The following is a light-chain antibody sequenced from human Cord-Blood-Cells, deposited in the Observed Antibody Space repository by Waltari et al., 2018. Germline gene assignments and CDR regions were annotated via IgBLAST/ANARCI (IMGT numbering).Light chain of an antibody. CDR1: RGGRSSY. V-gene: IGKV3-20*01. J-gene: IGKJ1*01. Sequence: SSRARRGGRSSYLAWDERKPGQAPGVLSDGDSGGATGSPDRFRGSGSGTDFTLTISSLEPEDFAVYYCQQYGSSPWTFGQGTKVEIK. CDR3: QQYGSSPWT. CDR2: GDS.